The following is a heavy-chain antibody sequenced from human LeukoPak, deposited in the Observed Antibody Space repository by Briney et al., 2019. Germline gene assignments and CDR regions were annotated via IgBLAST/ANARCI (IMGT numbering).Heavy chain of an antibody. CDR3: ARVSVRDYYYYYGMDV. Sequence: PSETLSLTCTVSGGSVSSGSYYWSWIRQPPGKGLEWIGYIYYSGSTNYNPSLKSRVTISVDTSKNQFSLKLSSVTAADTAVYYCARVSVRDYYYYYGMDVGGQGTTVTVSS. CDR2: IYYSGST. D-gene: IGHD4-11*01. J-gene: IGHJ6*02. CDR1: GGSVSSGSYY. V-gene: IGHV4-61*01.